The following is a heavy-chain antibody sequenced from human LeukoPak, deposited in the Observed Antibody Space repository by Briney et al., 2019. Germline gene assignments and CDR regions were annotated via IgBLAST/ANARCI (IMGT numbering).Heavy chain of an antibody. D-gene: IGHD6-19*01. Sequence: SETLSLTCTVSGFFITNNNYWGWIRQFPGKGLEWMGSIHHSGNRFETGSTHYNPSFRGRISVSADPSKNQFSLTLRSVTAADTGVYFCARNASSGFFNDWSQGTLVTVSS. CDR1: GFFITNNNY. V-gene: IGHV4-38-2*02. CDR3: ARNASSGFFND. CDR2: IHHSGNRFETGST. J-gene: IGHJ1*01.